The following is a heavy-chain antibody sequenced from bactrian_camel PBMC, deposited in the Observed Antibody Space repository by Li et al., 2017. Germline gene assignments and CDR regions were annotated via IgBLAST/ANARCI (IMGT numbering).Heavy chain of an antibody. Sequence: QVQLVESGGGSVQAGGSLRLSCAASASTDSGSTYISGTYCLGWFRQVPGKEREGIAAMDSDGSSSYKDSVRGRFTISKDNAKNTLYLQMDRLKPEDTAMFYCAAQEDEGDYWCPKDEYKYWARGPRSPSP. D-gene: IGHD7*01. CDR2: MDSDGSS. CDR1: ASTDSGSTYISGTYC. J-gene: IGHJ4*01. CDR3: AAQEDEGDYWCPKDEYKY. V-gene: IGHV3S55*01.